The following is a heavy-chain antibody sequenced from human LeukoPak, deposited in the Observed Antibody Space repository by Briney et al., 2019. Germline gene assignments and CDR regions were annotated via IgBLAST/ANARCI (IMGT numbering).Heavy chain of an antibody. J-gene: IGHJ4*02. D-gene: IGHD1-26*01. Sequence: SETLSLTCTVSGGSFSSYYWSWIRQPPGKGLEWIGYIYYSGSTNYNPSLKSRVTISVDTSKNQFSLKLSSVTAADTAVYYCAPIPIVGATPGHYWGQGTLVTVSS. CDR3: APIPIVGATPGHY. CDR1: GGSFSSYY. CDR2: IYYSGST. V-gene: IGHV4-59*01.